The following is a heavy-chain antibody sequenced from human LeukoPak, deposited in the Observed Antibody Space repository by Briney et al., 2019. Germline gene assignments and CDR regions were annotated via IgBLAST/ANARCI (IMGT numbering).Heavy chain of an antibody. CDR2: IYYSGST. CDR3: ARHVRYSSSWSDP. CDR1: GGSISSRNYY. V-gene: IGHV4-39*01. J-gene: IGHJ5*02. Sequence: SETLSLTCTVSGGSISSRNYYWGWIRQPPGKGLEWIGSIYYSGSTYYNPSLKSRVTISVDTSKNQFSLKLSSVTAADTAVYYCARHVRYSSSWSDPWGQGTLVTVSS. D-gene: IGHD6-13*01.